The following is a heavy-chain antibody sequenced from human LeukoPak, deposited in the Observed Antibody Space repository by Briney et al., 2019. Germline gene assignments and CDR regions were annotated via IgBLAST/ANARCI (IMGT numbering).Heavy chain of an antibody. J-gene: IGHJ3*02. CDR3: AKDTEAVAGIGAFDI. CDR2: ISWNSGSI. CDR1: GFTFDDYA. Sequence: GRSLRLSCAASGFTFDDYAMHWVRQALGKGLEWVSGISWNSGSIGYADSVKGRFTISRDNAKNSLYLQMNSLRAEDTALYYCAKDTEAVAGIGAFDIWGQGTMVTVSS. V-gene: IGHV3-9*01. D-gene: IGHD6-19*01.